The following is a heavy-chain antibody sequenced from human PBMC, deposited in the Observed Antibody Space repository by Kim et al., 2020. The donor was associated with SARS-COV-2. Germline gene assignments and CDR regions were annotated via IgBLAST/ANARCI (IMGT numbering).Heavy chain of an antibody. CDR3: ARLELGDDGEPHLDY. CDR1: GGSISTDY. V-gene: IGHV4-59*08. Sequence: SETLSLTCTVSGGSISTDYWSWIRQPPGKGLEWVGYIYYSVNTNYNPSLQSRVTISVDTSRSQFSLKLTSVTAADTAVYYCARLELGDDGEPHLDYWGPG. D-gene: IGHD3-16*01. CDR2: IYYSVNT. J-gene: IGHJ4*02.